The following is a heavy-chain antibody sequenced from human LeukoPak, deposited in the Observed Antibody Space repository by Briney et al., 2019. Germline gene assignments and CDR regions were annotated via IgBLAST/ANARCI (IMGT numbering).Heavy chain of an antibody. CDR2: INAGNGIT. CDR3: ARWLVVVPAAIAPYYYYGMDV. J-gene: IGHJ6*02. CDR1: GYTFTSYA. Sequence: ASVKVSCTASGYTFTSYAMHWVRQAPGQRLEWMGWINAGNGITKYSQKFQGRVTITRDTSASTAYMELSSLRSEDTAVYYCARWLVVVPAAIAPYYYYGMDVWGQGTTVTVSS. D-gene: IGHD2-2*01. V-gene: IGHV1-3*01.